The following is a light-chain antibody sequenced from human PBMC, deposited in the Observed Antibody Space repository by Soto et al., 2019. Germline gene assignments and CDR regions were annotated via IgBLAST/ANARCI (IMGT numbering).Light chain of an antibody. CDR1: QFVYSR. J-gene: IGKJ1*01. CDR3: QKYIQLPPGM. V-gene: IGKV3-15*01. Sequence: DIVVTQSPATLSASPGERVTLSCRASQFVYSRLAWYQRRPGQVPRLLIYDTSTRAPGISARFSGSESGTEFNLTISSLQSEDFAVYYCQKYIQLPPGMFGPGTTVDIK. CDR2: DTS.